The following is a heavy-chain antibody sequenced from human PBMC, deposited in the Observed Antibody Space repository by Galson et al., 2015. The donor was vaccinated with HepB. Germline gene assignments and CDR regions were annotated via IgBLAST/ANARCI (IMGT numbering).Heavy chain of an antibody. Sequence: SLRLSCAASGFTFDDYAMHWVRQAPGKGLEWVSGISWNSGSIGYADSVKGRFTISRDNAKNSLYLQMNSLRAEDTALYYCAKDNAYCGGDCLAPYGMDVWGQGTTVTVSS. CDR2: ISWNSGSI. D-gene: IGHD2-21*02. V-gene: IGHV3-9*01. CDR3: AKDNAYCGGDCLAPYGMDV. J-gene: IGHJ6*02. CDR1: GFTFDDYA.